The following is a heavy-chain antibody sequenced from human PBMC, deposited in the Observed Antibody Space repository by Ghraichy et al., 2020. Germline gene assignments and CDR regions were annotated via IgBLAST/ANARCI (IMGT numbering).Heavy chain of an antibody. CDR2: TYYRSKWYI. J-gene: IGHJ4*02. CDR1: GDSVSSNSAA. Sequence: SETLSLTCVISGDSVSSNSAAWNWIRQSPSRGFEWLGRTYYRSKWYIDYAVSVRSRLTINPDTSKNQFSLQLNSVTSEDTAVYFCASDRNGWYGGFDYWGQGTLVTVSS. D-gene: IGHD6-19*01. CDR3: ASDRNGWYGGFDY. V-gene: IGHV6-1*01.